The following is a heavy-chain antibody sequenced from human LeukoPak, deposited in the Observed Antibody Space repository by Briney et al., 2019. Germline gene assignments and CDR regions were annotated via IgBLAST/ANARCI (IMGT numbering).Heavy chain of an antibody. D-gene: IGHD3-10*01. CDR3: AKDTYNPLRGVYMDV. CDR2: ISSSSSYI. CDR1: GFTFSSYS. J-gene: IGHJ6*03. Sequence: KAGGSLRLSCAASGFTFSSYSMNWVRQAPGKGLEWVSSISSSSSYIYYADSVKGRFTISRDNAKNTLYLQMNSLRAEDTAVYYCAKDTYNPLRGVYMDVWGKGTTVTISS. V-gene: IGHV3-21*01.